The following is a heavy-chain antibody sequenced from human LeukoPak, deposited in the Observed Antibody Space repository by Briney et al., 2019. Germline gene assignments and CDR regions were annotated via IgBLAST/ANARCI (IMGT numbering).Heavy chain of an antibody. CDR3: ARHGGYCSGGSCYFYYFDY. CDR1: SGSISRSTYY. CDR2: IYYSGST. J-gene: IGHJ4*02. D-gene: IGHD2-15*01. V-gene: IGHV4-39*01. Sequence: SETLSLTCSVSSGSISRSTYYWGRIRQPPGKGLEWIGSIYYSGSTYYNPSLKSRVTISVDTPKNQFSLKLSSVTAADTAVYYCARHGGYCSGGSCYFYYFDYWGQGTLVTVSS.